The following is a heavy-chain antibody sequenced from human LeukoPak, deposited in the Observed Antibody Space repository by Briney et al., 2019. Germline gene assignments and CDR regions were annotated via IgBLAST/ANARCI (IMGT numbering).Heavy chain of an antibody. V-gene: IGHV3-7*01. D-gene: IGHD1-1*01. CDR1: GFTFSSYW. CDR3: VSPSRPGTTLYFDY. Sequence: GGSLRLSCAASGFTFSSYWMSWVRQAPGKGLEWVANIKQDGSEENYVDSAKGRFTISRDNSKNTLYLQMNSLRVEDTAVYYCVSPSRPGTTLYFDYWGQGTLVTVSA. CDR2: IKQDGSEE. J-gene: IGHJ4*02.